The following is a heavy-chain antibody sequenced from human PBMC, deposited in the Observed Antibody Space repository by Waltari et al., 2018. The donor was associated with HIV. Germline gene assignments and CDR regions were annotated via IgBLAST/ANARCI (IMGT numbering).Heavy chain of an antibody. D-gene: IGHD3-3*01. CDR1: GGTFSSYA. J-gene: IGHJ3*02. CDR2: IIPILGTA. CDR3: ACLYGFLGARAFDI. V-gene: IGHV1-69*12. Sequence: QVQLVQSGAEVKKPGSSVKVSCKASGGTFSSYAISWVRQALGQGLEWMGGIIPILGTANYAQKFQGRVTITADESTSTAYMELSSLGSEDTAVYYCACLYGFLGARAFDIWGQGTMVTVSS.